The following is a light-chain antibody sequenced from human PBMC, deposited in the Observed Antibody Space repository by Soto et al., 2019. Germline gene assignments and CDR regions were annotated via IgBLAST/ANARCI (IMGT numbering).Light chain of an antibody. CDR1: SSNIGSNY. CDR2: RNN. J-gene: IGLJ3*02. V-gene: IGLV1-47*01. CDR3: AAWDDSLSGGV. Sequence: QSVLTQPPSASGTPGQRVTSSCSGSSSNIGSNYVYWYQQLPGTAPKLLIYRNNQRPSGVPDRFSGSKSGTSASLAISGLRSEDEADYYCAAWDDSLSGGVFGGGTKVTVL.